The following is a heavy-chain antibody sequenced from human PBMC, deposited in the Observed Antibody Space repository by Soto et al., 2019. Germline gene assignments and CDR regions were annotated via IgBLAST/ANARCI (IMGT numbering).Heavy chain of an antibody. J-gene: IGHJ5*02. D-gene: IGHD2-2*01. Sequence: SETLSLTCAVYGGSFSGYYWGWIRQPPGKGLEWIGEINHSGSTNYNPSLKSRVTISVDTSKNQFSLKLSSVTAAGTAVYYCARGRAIVVVPAARKNWLAPWGEGPLVTVP. CDR1: GGSFSGYY. CDR3: ARGRAIVVVPAARKNWLAP. CDR2: INHSGST. V-gene: IGHV4-34*01.